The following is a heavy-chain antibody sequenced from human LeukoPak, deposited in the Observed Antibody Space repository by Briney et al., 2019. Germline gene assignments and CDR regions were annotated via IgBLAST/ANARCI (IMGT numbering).Heavy chain of an antibody. CDR3: AKDQDDSSGFYYDHAFDI. J-gene: IGHJ3*02. Sequence: GGSLRLSCAASGFTFSSYGMHWVRQAPGKGLEWVAVIWYDGSNKYYADSVKGRFTISRDNSKNTLYLQMNSLRAEDTAVYYCAKDQDDSSGFYYDHAFDIWGQGTMVTVSS. D-gene: IGHD3-22*01. V-gene: IGHV3-33*06. CDR1: GFTFSSYG. CDR2: IWYDGSNK.